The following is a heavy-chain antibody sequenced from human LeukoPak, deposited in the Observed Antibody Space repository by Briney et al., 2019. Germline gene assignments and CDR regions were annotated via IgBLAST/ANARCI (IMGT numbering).Heavy chain of an antibody. Sequence: SEILSLTYTVSGDSISSYYWSWVRQPPGKGLDWIGYISYSGSTNYNPSLKSRVTISVDTSKNQFSLKLSSVTAADTAVYFCARDTLRDYFDYWGQGTLVTVSS. V-gene: IGHV4-59*01. CDR2: ISYSGST. J-gene: IGHJ4*02. CDR1: GDSISSYY. CDR3: ARDTLRDYFDY. D-gene: IGHD2-15*01.